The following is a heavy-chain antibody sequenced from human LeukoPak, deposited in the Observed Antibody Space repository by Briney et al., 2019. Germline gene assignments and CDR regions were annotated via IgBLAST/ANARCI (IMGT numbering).Heavy chain of an antibody. D-gene: IGHD2-2*02. V-gene: IGHV1-8*01. Sequence: GASVKVSCKASGYTFTSYDINWVRQATGQGLEWMGWMNPNSGNTGYAQKFQGRVTMTRNTSISTASMELSSLRSEDTAVYYCARARKGYCSSTSCYTCDYWGQGTLVTVSS. J-gene: IGHJ4*02. CDR3: ARARKGYCSSTSCYTCDY. CDR2: MNPNSGNT. CDR1: GYTFTSYD.